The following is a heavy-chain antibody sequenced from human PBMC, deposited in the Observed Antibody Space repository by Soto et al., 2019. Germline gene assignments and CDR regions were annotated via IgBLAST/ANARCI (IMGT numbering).Heavy chain of an antibody. Sequence: QVPLVQSVTELRKPGASVKLSCKASGYIFTKYYIAWVRQAPGHGLEWMGMINGYNGKANYGQDFRGRVIMTTDTSTNTAYMDLRRLTSDDTGVYYCVRWDGFFGAGGVDWGQGTLVTVSS. J-gene: IGHJ4*02. CDR3: VRWDGFFGAGGVD. CDR1: GYIFTKYY. CDR2: INGYNGKA. D-gene: IGHD3-16*01. V-gene: IGHV1-18*01.